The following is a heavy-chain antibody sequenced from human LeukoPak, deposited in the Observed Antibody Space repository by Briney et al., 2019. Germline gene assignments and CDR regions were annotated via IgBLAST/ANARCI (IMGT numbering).Heavy chain of an antibody. CDR2: ISGSGDST. J-gene: IGHJ4*02. D-gene: IGHD4-23*01. CDR3: ARAPGHDYGGITSFFDY. V-gene: IGHV3-23*01. CDR1: GFTFSNYA. Sequence: GGSLRLSCAASGFTFSNYAMSWVRQAPGKGLEWVSTISGSGDSTYYTDSVKGRFTISRDNSKNTLYLQMGSLRAEDMAVYYCARAPGHDYGGITSFFDYWGQGTLVTVSS.